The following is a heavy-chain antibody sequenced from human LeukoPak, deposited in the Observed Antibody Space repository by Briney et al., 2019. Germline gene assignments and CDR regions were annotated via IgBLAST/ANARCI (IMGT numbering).Heavy chain of an antibody. D-gene: IGHD1-26*01. CDR2: INHSGST. Sequence: SETLSLTCAVYGGSFSGYYWSWIRQPPGKGLEWIGEINHSGSTNYDPSLKSRVTMSVDTSKSQFSLKLSSVTAADTAVYYCARGYVSGSRWNYYYHYMDAWGKGTTVTVSS. J-gene: IGHJ6*03. CDR3: ARGYVSGSRWNYYYHYMDA. V-gene: IGHV4-34*01. CDR1: GGSFSGYY.